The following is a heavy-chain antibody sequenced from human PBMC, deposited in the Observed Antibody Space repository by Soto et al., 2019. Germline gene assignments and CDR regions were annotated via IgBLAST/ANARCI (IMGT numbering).Heavy chain of an antibody. Sequence: GESLKISCKGSGYGFTSYWIGWVRQMPGKGLEWMGIIYPGDSDTRYSPSFQGQVTISADKSISTAYLQWSSLKASDTAMYYCARGGTLAYYDFWSGYYPFDYWGQGTLVTVTS. V-gene: IGHV5-51*01. J-gene: IGHJ4*02. CDR2: IYPGDSDT. D-gene: IGHD3-3*01. CDR1: GYGFTSYW. CDR3: ARGGTLAYYDFWSGYYPFDY.